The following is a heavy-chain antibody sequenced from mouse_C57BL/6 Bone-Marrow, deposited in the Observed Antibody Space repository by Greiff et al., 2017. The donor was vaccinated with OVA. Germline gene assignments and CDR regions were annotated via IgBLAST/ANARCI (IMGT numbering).Heavy chain of an antibody. CDR1: GFNIKDDY. Sequence: DVKLQESGAELVRPGASVKLSCTASGFNIKDDYMHWVKQRPEQGLEWIGWIDPENGDTEYAPKFQGKATITADTSSNTAYLQLSSLTYEDTAVYYCTTEGERDFDYWGQGTTLTVSS. V-gene: IGHV14-4*01. J-gene: IGHJ2*01. CDR2: IDPENGDT. CDR3: TTEGERDFDY.